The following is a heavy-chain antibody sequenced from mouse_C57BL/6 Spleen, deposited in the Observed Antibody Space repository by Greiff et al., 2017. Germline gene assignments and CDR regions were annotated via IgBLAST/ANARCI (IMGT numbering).Heavy chain of an antibody. V-gene: IGHV1-54*01. J-gene: IGHJ2*01. Sequence: QVQLQQSGAELVRPGTSVKVSCKASGYAFTNYLIEWVKQRPGQGLEWIGVINPGSGGTNYNEKFKGKATLTADKSSSTAYMQLSSLTSEDAAVYFCARGITEKDYWGRGTTLTVSS. CDR2: INPGSGGT. D-gene: IGHD1-3*01. CDR1: GYAFTNYL. CDR3: ARGITEKDY.